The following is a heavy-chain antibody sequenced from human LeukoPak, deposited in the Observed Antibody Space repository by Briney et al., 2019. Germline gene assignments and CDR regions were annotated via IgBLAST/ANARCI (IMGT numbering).Heavy chain of an antibody. Sequence: PGGSLRLSCAASGFTFSSYAMHWVRQAPGKGLEYVSAISSNGGSTYYANSVKGRFTISRDNSKNTLYLQMNSLRAEDTAVYYCAKDYPHEYVPIFDYWGQGTLVTVSS. CDR2: ISSNGGST. J-gene: IGHJ4*02. D-gene: IGHD3-16*01. V-gene: IGHV3-64*01. CDR1: GFTFSSYA. CDR3: AKDYPHEYVPIFDY.